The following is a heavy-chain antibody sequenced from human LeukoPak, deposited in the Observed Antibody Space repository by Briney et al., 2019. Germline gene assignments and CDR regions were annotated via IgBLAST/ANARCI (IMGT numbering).Heavy chain of an antibody. Sequence: SETLSLTCTVSGGSISSYYWSWIRQPPGKGLGWIGYIYYSGSTNYNPSLKSRVTMSVDTTKNLFSLKLTSVTAADTAVYYCAREAGSGTYYDFDYWGQGTLVTVSS. V-gene: IGHV4-59*12. D-gene: IGHD3-10*01. CDR1: GGSISSYY. CDR3: AREAGSGTYYDFDY. CDR2: IYYSGST. J-gene: IGHJ4*02.